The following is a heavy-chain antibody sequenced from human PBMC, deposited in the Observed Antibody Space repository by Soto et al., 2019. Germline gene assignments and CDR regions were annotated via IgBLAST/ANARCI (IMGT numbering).Heavy chain of an antibody. CDR2: IIPIFGTA. D-gene: IGHD3-3*01. Sequence: SVKVSCKASGGTFSSYAISWVRQAPGQGLEWMGGIIPIFGTANYAQKFQGRVTITADESTSAAYMELSSLRSEDTAVYYCARDRRSDYDFWSGYSPAPTWFDPWGQGTLVTVSS. CDR1: GGTFSSYA. V-gene: IGHV1-69*13. CDR3: ARDRRSDYDFWSGYSPAPTWFDP. J-gene: IGHJ5*02.